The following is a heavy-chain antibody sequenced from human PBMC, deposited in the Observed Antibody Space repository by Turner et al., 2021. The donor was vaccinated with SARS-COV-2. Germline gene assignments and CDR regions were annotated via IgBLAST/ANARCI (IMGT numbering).Heavy chain of an antibody. CDR1: GYIFNNYY. CDR2: INGRGDVT. V-gene: IGHV1-46*02. Sequence: QVQLLQSGAEVKKPGASGKGSARASGYIFNNYYMLWRRQAPGQGLGWMGIINGRGDVTGYAEKFQGRVTMTTDTSTRTVYMKVKSLRSDDTAVYFCARGDVVGADFDFWGQGTLVTVSP. D-gene: IGHD1-26*01. CDR3: ARGDVVGADFDF. J-gene: IGHJ4*02.